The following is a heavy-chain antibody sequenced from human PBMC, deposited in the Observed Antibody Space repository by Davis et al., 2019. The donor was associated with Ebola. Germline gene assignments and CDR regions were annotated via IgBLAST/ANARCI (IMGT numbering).Heavy chain of an antibody. CDR3: ARDPHGSGSYYNPHWFDP. CDR2: ISAYNGNT. V-gene: IGHV1-18*01. CDR1: GYTFTSYG. D-gene: IGHD3-10*01. Sequence: ASVKVSCKASGYTFTSYGISWVRQAPGQGLEWMGWISAYNGNTNYAQKLQGRVTMTTDTSTSTAYMELRSLRSDDTAVYYCARDPHGSGSYYNPHWFDPWGQGTLVTVSS. J-gene: IGHJ5*02.